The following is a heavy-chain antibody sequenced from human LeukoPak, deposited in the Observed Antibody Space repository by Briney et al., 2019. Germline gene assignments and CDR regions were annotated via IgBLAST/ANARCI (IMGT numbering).Heavy chain of an antibody. Sequence: GGSLRLSCAAFGFTFSSYAMHWVRQAPGKGLEWVAVISYDGSNKYYADSVKGRFTISRDNSKNTLYLQMNSLRAEDTAVYYCARGKDYYDSSGYYYNPGLDYWGQGTLVTVSS. CDR3: ARGKDYYDSSGYYYNPGLDY. CDR2: ISYDGSNK. D-gene: IGHD3-22*01. V-gene: IGHV3-30-3*01. J-gene: IGHJ4*02. CDR1: GFTFSSYA.